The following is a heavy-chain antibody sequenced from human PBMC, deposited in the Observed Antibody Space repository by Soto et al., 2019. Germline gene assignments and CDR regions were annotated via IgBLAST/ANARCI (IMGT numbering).Heavy chain of an antibody. CDR3: ATDYDILTGRWAFDP. J-gene: IGHJ5*02. CDR1: GYTFTSYA. V-gene: IGHV1-3*01. D-gene: IGHD3-9*01. Sequence: ASVKVSCKASGYTFTSYAMHWVRQAPGQRLEWMGWINAGNGNTKYSQKFQGRVTMTEDTSTDTAYMELSSLRSEDTAVYYCATDYDILTGRWAFDPWGQGTLVTVSS. CDR2: INAGNGNT.